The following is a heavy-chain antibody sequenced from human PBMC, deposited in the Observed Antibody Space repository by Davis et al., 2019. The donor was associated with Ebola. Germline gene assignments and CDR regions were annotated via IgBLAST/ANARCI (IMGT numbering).Heavy chain of an antibody. CDR3: AGSYYFDY. V-gene: IGHV3-64*02. J-gene: IGHJ4*02. CDR1: GFTFSSYA. CDR2: ISSNGGST. Sequence: GESLKISCAASGFTFSSYAMHWVRQAPGKGLEYVSAISSNGGSTYYADSVKGRFTISRDNSKNTLYLQMNSLRAEDTAVYYCAGSYYFDYWGQGTLVTVSS.